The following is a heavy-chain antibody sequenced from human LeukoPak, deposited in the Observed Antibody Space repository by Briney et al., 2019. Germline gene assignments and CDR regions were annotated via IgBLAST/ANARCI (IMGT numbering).Heavy chain of an antibody. CDR2: MNPNSGNT. V-gene: IGHV1-8*01. J-gene: IGHJ4*02. CDR3: ARGEYDSSGYIDY. Sequence: GASVKVSCKASGGTFNRYAINWVRQATGQGLEWMGWMNPNSGNTGYAQKFQGRVTMTRNTSISTAYMELSSLRSEDTAVYYCARGEYDSSGYIDYWGQGTLVTVSS. D-gene: IGHD3-22*01. CDR1: GGTFNRYA.